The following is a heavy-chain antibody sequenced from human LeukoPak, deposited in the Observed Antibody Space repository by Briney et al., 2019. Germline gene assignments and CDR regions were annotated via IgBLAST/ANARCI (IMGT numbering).Heavy chain of an antibody. CDR3: TQNLVAAAGDH. D-gene: IGHD6-13*01. CDR1: GFTFSSYW. V-gene: IGHV3-7*01. CDR2: IKPDGSVG. J-gene: IGHJ4*02. Sequence: GGSLRLSCAASGFTFSSYWMTWVRQAPGKGLEWVANIKPDGSVGYYVDSVRGRIIISRDNAGNSLYLQMNSLRVEDTAVYYCTQNLVAAAGDHWGQGTLLIVSS.